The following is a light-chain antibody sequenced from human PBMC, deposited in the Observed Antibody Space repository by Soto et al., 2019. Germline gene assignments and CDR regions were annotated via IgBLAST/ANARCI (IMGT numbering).Light chain of an antibody. CDR2: WAS. CDR1: QTVFYSSDNKSN. J-gene: IGKJ2*03. V-gene: IGKV4-1*01. CDR3: KQYHPLPYS. Sequence: DVVMTQSPDSLAVSLGERATIDCKSSQTVFYSSDNKSNLAWYQQKAGQPPKLLISWASTRPSGVPDRFSGSGTGTDFTLTISSLQAEDVAVYYCKQYHPLPYSFGQGTKLEIK.